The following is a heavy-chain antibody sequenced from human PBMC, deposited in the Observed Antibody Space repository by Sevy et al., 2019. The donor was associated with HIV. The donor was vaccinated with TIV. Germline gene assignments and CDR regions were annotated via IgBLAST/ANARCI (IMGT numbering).Heavy chain of an antibody. CDR3: ARDSGYSINWYPAY. V-gene: IGHV3-30*03. CDR1: GFTFSSHG. CDR2: ISYDGSYK. Sequence: GGSLRLSCAAPGFTFSSHGMHWVRQAPGKGLEWVAVISYDGSYKSYGDSVKGRFTISRDDSKNTLYLQMNSLRPEDTAVYYCARDSGYSINWYPAYWGQGTLVTVSS. J-gene: IGHJ4*02. D-gene: IGHD6-13*01.